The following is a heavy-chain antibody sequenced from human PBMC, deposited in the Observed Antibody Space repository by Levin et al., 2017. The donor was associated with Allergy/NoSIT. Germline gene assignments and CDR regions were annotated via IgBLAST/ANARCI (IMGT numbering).Heavy chain of an antibody. D-gene: IGHD2-15*01. CDR1: GGSISSSSYY. Sequence: SQTLSLTCTVSGGSISSSSYYWGWIRQPPGKGLEWIGSIYYSGSTYYNPSLKSRVTISVDTSKNQFSLKLSSVTAADTAVYYCASPNLINCSGGSCYSTPFDYWGQGTLVTVSS. V-gene: IGHV4-39*01. CDR2: IYYSGST. J-gene: IGHJ4*02. CDR3: ASPNLINCSGGSCYSTPFDY.